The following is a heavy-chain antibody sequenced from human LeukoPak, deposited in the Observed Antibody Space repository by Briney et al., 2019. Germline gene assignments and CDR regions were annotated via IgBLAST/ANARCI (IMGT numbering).Heavy chain of an antibody. CDR1: GFTFRSHW. Sequence: GGSLRLSCVASGFTFRSHWMHWVRQAPGKGLVWVSRIDYDGTTTAYADSVKGRFTISRDNAKNTLYLEMNSLRAEDSAVYYGARVALDYDVAFWDHGTLVTASS. J-gene: IGHJ4*01. CDR3: ARVALDYDVAF. V-gene: IGHV3-74*01. CDR2: IDYDGTTT. D-gene: IGHD3-22*01.